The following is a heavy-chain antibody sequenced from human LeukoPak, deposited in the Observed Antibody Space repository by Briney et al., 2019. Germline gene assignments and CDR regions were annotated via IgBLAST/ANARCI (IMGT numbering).Heavy chain of an antibody. D-gene: IGHD6-13*01. J-gene: IGHJ5*02. CDR3: ARGGSSWYPQSWFDP. CDR2: INPSGGST. V-gene: IGHV1-46*01. CDR1: GYSFTTYY. Sequence: ASVKVSCKASGYSFTTYYIHWVRQTPGQRLEWMGIINPSGGSTTYAQKFQARVTMTRDTSTSTVYMELSSLRSEDTAMYYCARGGSSWYPQSWFDPWGQGTLVTVSS.